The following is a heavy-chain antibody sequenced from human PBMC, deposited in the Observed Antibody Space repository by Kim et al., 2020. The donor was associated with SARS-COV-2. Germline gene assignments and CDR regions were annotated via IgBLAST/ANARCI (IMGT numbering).Heavy chain of an antibody. CDR3: VKGLRYFDY. V-gene: IGHV3-23*01. D-gene: IGHD3-10*01. CDR2: IHARGT. CDR1: GFDFSYYA. Sequence: GGSLRLSCVASGFDFSYYAMTWVRQAPGKGLEWVSTIHARGTHYADSVEGRFIISRDDSKNNLFLQMDSLRAEDTAAYYCVKGLRYFDYWGQGSLVTVAS. J-gene: IGHJ4*02.